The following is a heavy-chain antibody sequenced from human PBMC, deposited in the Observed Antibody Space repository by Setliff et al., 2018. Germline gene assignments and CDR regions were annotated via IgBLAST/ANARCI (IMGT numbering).Heavy chain of an antibody. V-gene: IGHV1-69*05. CDR2: IIPIFGTA. Sequence: SVKVSCKTSGYTFINYGLSWVRQAPGQGLEWMGGIIPIFGTANYAQKFQGRVTMTRNTSISTAYMELTNLRSEDTAVYYCARRQGASGTTLYYWGQGTLVTVSS. J-gene: IGHJ4*02. CDR1: GYTFINYG. CDR3: ARRQGASGTTLYY. D-gene: IGHD3-10*01.